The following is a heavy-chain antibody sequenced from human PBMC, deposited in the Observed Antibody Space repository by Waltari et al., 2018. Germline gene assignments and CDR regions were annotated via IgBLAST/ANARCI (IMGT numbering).Heavy chain of an antibody. Sequence: QVQLVQSGSELKKPGASVKVSCKASGYIFTNYAMNWVRQAPGQGLEWMGWENTKTGNRKNAQGVRGRFVFSLDTSVSTASLQISSLKAEDTAVDYCARGIQLWGRGSWYFDNWGQGTLVTVSS. CDR3: ARGIQLWGRGSWYFDN. CDR2: ENTKTGNR. CDR1: GYIFTNYA. J-gene: IGHJ4*02. D-gene: IGHD3-16*01. V-gene: IGHV7-4-1*02.